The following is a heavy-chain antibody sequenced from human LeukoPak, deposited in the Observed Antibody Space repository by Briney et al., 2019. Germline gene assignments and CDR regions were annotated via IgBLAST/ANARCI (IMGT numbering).Heavy chain of an antibody. D-gene: IGHD2-2*01. Sequence: ASVKVSCKASGYTFTGYYMHWVRQAPGQGLEWMGRINPNSGGTNYAQKFQGRVTMTRDTSISTAYMELSGLRSDDTAVYYCARDPYQLQYLDYWGQGTLVTVSS. CDR3: ARDPYQLQYLDY. V-gene: IGHV1-2*06. J-gene: IGHJ4*02. CDR1: GYTFTGYY. CDR2: INPNSGGT.